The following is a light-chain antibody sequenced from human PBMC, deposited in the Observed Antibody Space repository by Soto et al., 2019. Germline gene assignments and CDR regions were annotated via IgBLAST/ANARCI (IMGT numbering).Light chain of an antibody. V-gene: IGKV1-6*01. CDR3: LQDYTSPLT. Sequence: AIQLTQSPFSLSASVGDTVTITCRASQGVGNDLAWYRQRPGKAPQLVIYAGSKSHSGVSSRFRGSGSGTDFVLTIRDLQPDDLATYVFLQDYTSPLTFGGGAKLVI. CDR1: QGVGND. J-gene: IGKJ4*01. CDR2: AGS.